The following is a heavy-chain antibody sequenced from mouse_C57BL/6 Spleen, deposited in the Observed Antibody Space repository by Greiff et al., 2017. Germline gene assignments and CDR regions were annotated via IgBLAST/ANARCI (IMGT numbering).Heavy chain of an antibody. V-gene: IGHV1-50*01. J-gene: IGHJ4*01. CDR3: ARTHYYGSSWYAMDY. CDR1: GYTFTSYW. CDR2: IDPSDSYT. Sequence: QVQLKQPGAELVKPGASVKLSCKASGYTFTSYWMQWVKQRPGQGLEWIGEIDPSDSYTNYNQKFKGKATLTVDTSSSTAYMQLSSLTSEDSAVYYCARTHYYGSSWYAMDYWGQGTSVTVSS. D-gene: IGHD1-1*01.